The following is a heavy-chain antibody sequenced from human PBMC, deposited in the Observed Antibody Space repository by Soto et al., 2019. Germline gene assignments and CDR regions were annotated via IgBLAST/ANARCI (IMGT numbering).Heavy chain of an antibody. V-gene: IGHV3-49*03. D-gene: IGHD4-17*01. CDR2: IRSKAYGGTT. Sequence: PGGSLRLSCTASGFTFGDYAMSWFRQAPGKGLEWVGFIRSKAYGGTTEYAASVKGRFSISRDDSKSTAYLQMNSLKPEDTAVYYCSRGGDYGDVYGMDVWGQGTTVTVSS. J-gene: IGHJ6*02. CDR3: SRGGDYGDVYGMDV. CDR1: GFTFGDYA.